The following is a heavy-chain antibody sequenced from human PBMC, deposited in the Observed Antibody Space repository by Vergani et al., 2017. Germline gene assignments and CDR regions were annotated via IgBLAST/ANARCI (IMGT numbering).Heavy chain of an antibody. J-gene: IGHJ4*02. CDR1: VGTFSTAA. D-gene: IGHD4-17*01. CDR3: GKTEDYADAQIDH. Sequence: QVQLLQSGAEVKKPGSLVRVSCEVSVGTFSTAAITWVRQASGQGLEWVGRIIPKFDIPLYAHKFQGRVTITADESTGTVFMELRSLNSEDTAVFYGGKTEDYADAQIDHWGQGTLVTVSS. CDR2: IIPKFDIP. V-gene: IGHV1-69*13.